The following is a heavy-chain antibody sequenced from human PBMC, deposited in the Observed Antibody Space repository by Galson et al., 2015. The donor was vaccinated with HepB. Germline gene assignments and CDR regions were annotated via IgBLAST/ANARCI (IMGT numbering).Heavy chain of an antibody. V-gene: IGHV4-39*01. J-gene: IGHJ6*02. CDR2: IYYSGST. CDR3: ARISGSHYYYYGMDV. CDR1: GGSISSSSYY. D-gene: IGHD1-26*01. Sequence: LSLTCTVSGGSISSSSYYWGWICQPPGKGLEWIGSIYYSGSTYYNPSLKSRVTIPVDTSKNQFSLKLSSVTAADTAVYYCARISGSHYYYYGMDVWGQGTTVTVSS.